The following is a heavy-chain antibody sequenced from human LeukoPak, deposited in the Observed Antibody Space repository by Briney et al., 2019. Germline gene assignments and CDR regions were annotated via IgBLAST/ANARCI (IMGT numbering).Heavy chain of an antibody. CDR2: ISSSGSTI. Sequence: GGSLRLSCAASGFTFSSYEMNWVRQAPGKGLEWVSYISSSGSTIYYADSVKGRFTISSDNAKNSLYLQMNSLRAEDTAVYYCARSGAYYDILTGYYIDYWGQGTLVTVSS. CDR3: ARSGAYYDILTGYYIDY. J-gene: IGHJ4*02. V-gene: IGHV3-48*03. CDR1: GFTFSSYE. D-gene: IGHD3-9*01.